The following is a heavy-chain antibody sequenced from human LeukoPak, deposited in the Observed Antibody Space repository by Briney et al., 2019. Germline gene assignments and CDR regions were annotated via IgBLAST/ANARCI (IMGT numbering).Heavy chain of an antibody. D-gene: IGHD6-6*01. CDR2: IYYSGST. V-gene: IGHV4-61*08. CDR3: ARASLAARLYYFDY. J-gene: IGHJ4*02. CDR1: GGSISSGGYY. Sequence: SETLSLTCTVSGGSISSGGYYWSWVRQPPGKGLEWIGYIYYSGSTNYNPSLKSRVTISVDTSKNQFSLKLSSVTTADTAVYYCARASLAARLYYFDYWGQGTLVTVSS.